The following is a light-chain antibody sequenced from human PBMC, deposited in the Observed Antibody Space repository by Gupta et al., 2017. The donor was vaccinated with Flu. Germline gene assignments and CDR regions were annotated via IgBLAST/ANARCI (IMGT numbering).Light chain of an antibody. CDR2: EVS. J-gene: IGLJ1*01. Sequence: SPVTQVRSVSGSPGQSVTISCTGASYNVGGFDFVSWYQLHPGKAPRVLIYEVSKRPSGVPDRFSGSKSGNTASLTISGLQPEDEADYYCCSFAGSYTYYFVLGTGTKVTV. CDR3: CSFAGSYTYYFV. V-gene: IGLV2-11*01. CDR1: SYNVGGFDF.